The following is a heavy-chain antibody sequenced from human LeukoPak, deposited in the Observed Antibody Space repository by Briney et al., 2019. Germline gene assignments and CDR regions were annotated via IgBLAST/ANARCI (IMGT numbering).Heavy chain of an antibody. CDR2: VIPIFGTA. Sequence: SVKVSCKASGGTFSSYAISWVRQAHGQGLEWMGGVIPIFGTANYAQKFQGRVTITADESTSTAYMELSSLRSEDTAVYYCARGVAAPGHWFDPWGQGTLVTVSS. J-gene: IGHJ5*02. V-gene: IGHV1-69*13. CDR1: GGTFSSYA. CDR3: ARGVAAPGHWFDP.